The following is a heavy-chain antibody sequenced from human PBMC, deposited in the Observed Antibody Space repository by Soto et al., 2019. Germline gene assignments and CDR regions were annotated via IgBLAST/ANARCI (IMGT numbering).Heavy chain of an antibody. CDR3: ARNVPVTTLGY. J-gene: IGHJ4*02. CDR1: GVTVSNNY. CDR2: IYSTGNT. Sequence: LRLSCAASGVTVSNNYMTWVRQAPGKGLELVSSIYSTGNTFYADSVKGRFTISRDNSKNTLYLQMNSLRVEDTAVYYCARNVPVTTLGYWGQGTLVTVSS. D-gene: IGHD4-17*01. V-gene: IGHV3-66*01.